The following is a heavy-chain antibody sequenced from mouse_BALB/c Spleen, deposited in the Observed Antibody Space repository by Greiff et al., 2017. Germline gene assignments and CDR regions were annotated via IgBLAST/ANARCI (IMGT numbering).Heavy chain of an antibody. D-gene: IGHD1-1*01. J-gene: IGHJ3*01. CDR2: ISYSGST. CDR3: GRGDYGPPFAY. V-gene: IGHV3-2*02. Sequence: EVQLVESGPGLVKPSQSLSLTCTVTGYSFTSDYVWYLIRQVPGNQLGCMGYISYSGSTYYNPSLKSRIPITRDTSKNQFFLQLNSVTAEDAAEYCGGRGDYGPPFAYWGQGTLVTVSA. CDR1: GYSFTSDYV.